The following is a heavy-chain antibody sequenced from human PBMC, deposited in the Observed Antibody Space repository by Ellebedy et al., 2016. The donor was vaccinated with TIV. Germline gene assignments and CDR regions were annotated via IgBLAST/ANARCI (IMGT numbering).Heavy chain of an antibody. V-gene: IGHV4-39*07. CDR1: GGSISSTSYY. D-gene: IGHD3-10*01. CDR2: IYYSGST. Sequence: SETLSLXXTVSGGSISSTSYYWGWVRQPPGKGLEWIGSIYYSGSTYFNPSLKSRVTISVDTSRNQFSLKLSSVSAADTAVYYCAREGLKWGRGAKTPPFDPWGQGTLVIVSS. CDR3: AREGLKWGRGAKTPPFDP. J-gene: IGHJ5*02.